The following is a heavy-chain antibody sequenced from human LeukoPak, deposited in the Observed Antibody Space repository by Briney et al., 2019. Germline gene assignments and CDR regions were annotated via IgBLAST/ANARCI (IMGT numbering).Heavy chain of an antibody. D-gene: IGHD1-26*01. Sequence: SETLSLTCTVSGGSIISSSYYWGWIRQPPGKGLEWIGSIYYNGNTNYSPSLKSRVTMSVDTSKNLFSLKVSSVTAADTAVYYCARGRSNYYGMDVWGQGTTVTVSS. CDR2: IYYNGNT. J-gene: IGHJ6*02. CDR1: GGSIISSSYY. CDR3: ARGRSNYYGMDV. V-gene: IGHV4-39*07.